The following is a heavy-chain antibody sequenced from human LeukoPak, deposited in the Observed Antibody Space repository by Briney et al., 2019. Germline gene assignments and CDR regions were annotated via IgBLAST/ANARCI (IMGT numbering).Heavy chain of an antibody. CDR1: GFTFSSYW. CDR2: INSDGSST. V-gene: IGHV3-74*01. Sequence: GGSLRLSCAASGFTFSSYWMHWVRQAPGKGLVWVSRINSDGSSTSYADSVKGRFTISRDNAKNTLYLQMNSLRAEDTAVYYCARGIAARPRPLDYWGQGTLVTVSS. CDR3: ARGIAARPRPLDY. D-gene: IGHD6-6*01. J-gene: IGHJ4*02.